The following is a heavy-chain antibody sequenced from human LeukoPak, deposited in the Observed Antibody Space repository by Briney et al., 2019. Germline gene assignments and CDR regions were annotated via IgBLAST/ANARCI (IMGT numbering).Heavy chain of an antibody. J-gene: IGHJ4*02. CDR1: GFTFDDYA. CDR3: AEGHRKTNYYDSSGYKD. CDR2: ISWNSGNI. Sequence: GRSLRLSCAASGFTFDDYAMHWVRQAPGKGLEWVSGISWNSGNIGYADSVKGRFTISRGNAKNSLYLQMNSLRAEDMALYYCAEGHRKTNYYDSSGYKDWGQGTLVTVSS. V-gene: IGHV3-9*03. D-gene: IGHD3-22*01.